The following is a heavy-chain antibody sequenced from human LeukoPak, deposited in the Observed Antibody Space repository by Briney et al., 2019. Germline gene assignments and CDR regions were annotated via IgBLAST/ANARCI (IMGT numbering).Heavy chain of an antibody. CDR3: AKGPRALDHSTHRFDY. CDR1: SFTFSDYG. CDR2: ISGSGADT. Sequence: GGTLRLSCEASSFTFSDYGMSWVRQAPGKGLEWVAGISGSGADTYYADSVKGRFTVSRDNSRNTLFLQMDRLTVEDTALYYCAKGPRALDHSTHRFDYWGKGTLVTVSS. D-gene: IGHD1-1*01. V-gene: IGHV3-23*01. J-gene: IGHJ4*02.